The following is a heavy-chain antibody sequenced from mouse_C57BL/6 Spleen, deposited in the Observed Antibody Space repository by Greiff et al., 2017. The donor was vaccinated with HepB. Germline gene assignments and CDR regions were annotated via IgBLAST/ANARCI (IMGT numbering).Heavy chain of an antibody. D-gene: IGHD1-1*01. V-gene: IGHV5-9-1*02. J-gene: IGHJ3*01. CDR1: GFTFSSYA. Sequence: EVQLVESGEGLVKPGGSLKLSCAASGFTFSSYAMSWVRQTPEKRLEWVAYISSGGDYIYYADTVKGRFTISRDNARNTLYLQMSSLKSEDTAMYYCTRDPPDYYGSPWFAYWGQGTLVTVSA. CDR3: TRDPPDYYGSPWFAY. CDR2: ISSGGDYI.